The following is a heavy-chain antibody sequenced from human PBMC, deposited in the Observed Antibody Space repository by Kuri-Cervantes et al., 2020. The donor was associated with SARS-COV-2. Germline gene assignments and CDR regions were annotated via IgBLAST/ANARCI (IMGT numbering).Heavy chain of an antibody. D-gene: IGHD2-2*01. V-gene: IGHV4-4*02. Sequence: SETLSLTCAVSGDSISSDHWWSWVRQPPGKGLEWIGEIYHGGSTNHNPSLKSRVTISIDKSKKQFSLNLRSVTAADTAVYYCARDRKVPANRDAFDIWGPGTMVTVSS. J-gene: IGHJ3*02. CDR3: ARDRKVPANRDAFDI. CDR1: GDSISSDHW. CDR2: IYHGGST.